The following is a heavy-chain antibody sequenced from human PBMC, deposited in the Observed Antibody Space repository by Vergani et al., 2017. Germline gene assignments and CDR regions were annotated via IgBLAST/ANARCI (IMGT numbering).Heavy chain of an antibody. CDR3: ARDDYGDYSL. V-gene: IGHV3-9*01. Sequence: EVQLVESGGGLVQPGRSLRLSCAASGFTFDDYAMHWVRQAPGKGLEWVSGISWNSGSIGYADSVKGRFTISRDNAKNSLYLQMNSLRAEDTALYYCARDDYGDYSLWGQGTLVTVSS. J-gene: IGHJ4*02. CDR2: ISWNSGSI. CDR1: GFTFDDYA. D-gene: IGHD4-17*01.